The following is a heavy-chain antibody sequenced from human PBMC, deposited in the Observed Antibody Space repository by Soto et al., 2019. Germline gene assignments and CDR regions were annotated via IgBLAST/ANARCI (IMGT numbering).Heavy chain of an antibody. J-gene: IGHJ4*02. D-gene: IGHD2-2*01. CDR3: ARGRLLPAVNFDY. CDR2: IYYSGDA. V-gene: IGHV4-30-4*08. Sequence: SETLSLTCTVSGGSIISGDYYWSWIRQPPGKGLEWIGYIYYSGDASYNPSLKSRVTMSVDGSKNHFSLQLNSVTAADTAVYYCARGRLLPAVNFDYWGQGTLVTVSS. CDR1: GGSIISGDYY.